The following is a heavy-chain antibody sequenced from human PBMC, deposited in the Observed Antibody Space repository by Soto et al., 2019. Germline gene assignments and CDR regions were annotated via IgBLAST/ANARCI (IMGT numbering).Heavy chain of an antibody. D-gene: IGHD3-3*01. V-gene: IGHV1-8*01. J-gene: IGHJ6*02. CDR2: MNPNSGNT. CDR3: AIFPWIPRLRFLEWLPHYYYGMDV. CDR1: GYTFTSYD. Sequence: ASVKVSCKASGYTFTSYDINWVRQATGQGLEWMGWMNPNSGNTGYAQKFQGRATMTRNTSISTAYMELSSLRSEDTAVYYCAIFPWIPRLRFLEWLPHYYYGMDVWGQGTTVTVSS.